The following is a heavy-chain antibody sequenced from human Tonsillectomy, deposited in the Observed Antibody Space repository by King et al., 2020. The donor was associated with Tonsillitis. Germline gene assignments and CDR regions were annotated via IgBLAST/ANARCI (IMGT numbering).Heavy chain of an antibody. D-gene: IGHD2-21*01. V-gene: IGHV3-73*02. J-gene: IGHJ4*02. CDR3: PPLRYCDDNGCDDY. Sequence: EVQLVESGGGLVQPGGSLKLSCEAAGFTFSSSAMHWVRQASGKGLEWVGRIRTKVNNYATTYAASVRGRFTISRSDSKSTAFLQMNSLKTEDTAIYYCPPLRYCDDNGCDDYWGQGTLVTVSS. CDR1: GFTFSSSA. CDR2: IRTKVNNYAT.